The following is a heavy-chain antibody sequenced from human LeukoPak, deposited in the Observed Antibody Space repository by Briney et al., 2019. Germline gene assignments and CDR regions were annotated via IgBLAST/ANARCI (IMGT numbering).Heavy chain of an antibody. CDR3: AREGDPGSGYNYGNWLDP. V-gene: IGHV1-18*01. Sequence: SVKVSCKASLYTFTSYGISWLRPAAGRGLEWMGRIRAYNGNTNYAQRLHGRFTITTHTTRSTASMEPSNLKSDDTAVYYCAREGDPGSGYNYGNWLDPWGQGTLVTVSS. D-gene: IGHD5-24*01. J-gene: IGHJ5*02. CDR2: IRAYNGNT. CDR1: LYTFTSYG.